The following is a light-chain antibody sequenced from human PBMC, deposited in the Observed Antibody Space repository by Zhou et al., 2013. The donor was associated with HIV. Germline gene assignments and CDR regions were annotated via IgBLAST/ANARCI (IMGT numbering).Light chain of an antibody. CDR2: AAS. CDR1: QGIGSA. V-gene: IGKV1-39*01. CDR3: QQSYRTLWLT. Sequence: IQLTQSPPSLSASVGDRVTITCRASQGIGSALAWYQQKPGKAPKLLIYAASSLQSGVPSRFSGSGSGTDFTLTISSLQPEDFATYYCQQSYRTLWLTFGGGTKVEIK. J-gene: IGKJ4*01.